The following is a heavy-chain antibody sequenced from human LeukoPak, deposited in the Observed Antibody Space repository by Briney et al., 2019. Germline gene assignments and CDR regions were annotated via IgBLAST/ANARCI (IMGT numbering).Heavy chain of an antibody. J-gene: IGHJ4*02. V-gene: IGHV1-69*13. CDR3: ASKRGYSYGLDY. CDR2: IIPIFGTA. D-gene: IGHD5-18*01. Sequence: RASVKVSCKASGYTFTSYAMNWVRQAPGQGLEWMGGIIPIFGTANYAQKFQGRVTITADESTSTGYMELSSLRSEDTAVYYCASKRGYSYGLDYWGQGTLVTVSS. CDR1: GYTFTSYA.